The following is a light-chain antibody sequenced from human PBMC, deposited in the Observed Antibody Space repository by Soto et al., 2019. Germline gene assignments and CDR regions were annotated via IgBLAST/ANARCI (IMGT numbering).Light chain of an antibody. CDR1: QSVSSN. Sequence: EIVMTQYPATLSVSPGERATLSCRASQSVSSNLPWYQQKPGQAPRLLIYGASTRATGIPARFSGSGSGTEFTLTISSLQSEDFAVYYCLQYNNWPPGTFCQGTKVEIK. CDR2: GAS. CDR3: LQYNNWPPGT. J-gene: IGKJ1*01. V-gene: IGKV3-15*01.